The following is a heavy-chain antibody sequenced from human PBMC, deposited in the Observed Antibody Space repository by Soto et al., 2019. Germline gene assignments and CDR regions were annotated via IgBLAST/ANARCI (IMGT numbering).Heavy chain of an antibody. CDR1: GGSISGYY. CDR2: MYNTGST. CDR3: ARDLWGYCGTDCYPLDV. D-gene: IGHD2-21*02. J-gene: IGHJ6*02. V-gene: IGHV4-59*01. Sequence: ETLSLTCTVSGGSISGYYWSWIRQPPGKGLEWIGYMYNTGSTVYNPSFKSRVTISVDTSKNQFSLKLNSVTAADTAVYYCARDLWGYCGTDCYPLDVWGQGTTVTVSS.